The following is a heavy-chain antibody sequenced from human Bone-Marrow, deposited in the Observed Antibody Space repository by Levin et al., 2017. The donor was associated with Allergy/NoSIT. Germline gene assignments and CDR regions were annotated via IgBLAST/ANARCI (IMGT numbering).Heavy chain of an antibody. V-gene: IGHV1-2*02. CDR1: GYTFTDYS. Sequence: ASVKVSCKASGYTFTDYSIHWVRQAPGEGPEWMGWINPKSGYTDFEQKFQGRVTMSRDTFISTADMELSGLRSDDTAVYYCARCLTIGWRDDAFDMWGQGTMVTVSS. CDR3: ARCLTIGWRDDAFDM. CDR2: INPKSGYT. D-gene: IGHD6-19*01. J-gene: IGHJ3*02.